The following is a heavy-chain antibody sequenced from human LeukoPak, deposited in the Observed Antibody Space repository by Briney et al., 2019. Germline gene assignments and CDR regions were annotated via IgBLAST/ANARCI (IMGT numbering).Heavy chain of an antibody. CDR1: GGTFSSYT. CDR2: IIPILGIA. V-gene: IGHV1-69*02. Sequence: SVKVSCKASGGTFSSYTISWVRQAPGQGLEWMGRIIPILGIANYAQKFQGRVTITADKSTSTAYMELSSLRSEDTAVYYCARGWGGYMIFDYWGQGTLVTVSS. J-gene: IGHJ4*02. CDR3: ARGWGGYMIFDY. D-gene: IGHD5-12*01.